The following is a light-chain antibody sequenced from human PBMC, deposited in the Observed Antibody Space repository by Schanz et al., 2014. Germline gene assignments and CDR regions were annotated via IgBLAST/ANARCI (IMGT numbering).Light chain of an antibody. J-gene: IGLJ2*01. CDR3: SAYTSSSTLV. CDR1: NSNIGSKS. CDR2: ANN. V-gene: IGLV1-44*01. Sequence: QSVLTQPPSASGTPGQRVTVSCSGSNSNIGSKSVNWYQHLPGTAPKLLIYANNQRPSGVPDRFSASKSGTSASLAISGLQSEDEADYYCSAYTSSSTLVFGGGTKLTVL.